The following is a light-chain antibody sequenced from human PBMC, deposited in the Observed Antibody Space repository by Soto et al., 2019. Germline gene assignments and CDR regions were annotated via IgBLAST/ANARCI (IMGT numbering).Light chain of an antibody. J-gene: IGKJ1*01. CDR2: STS. CDR3: QQYGGSSWT. V-gene: IGKV3-20*01. Sequence: EIVLTQSPGTLSLSPGERATLSCRASQSISISYIAWYQQQPGQAPRLLIYSTSTRATGIPDRFSGSGSGTDFTLTISKLEPGDFAVYYCQQYGGSSWTFGQGTKVDIK. CDR1: QSISISY.